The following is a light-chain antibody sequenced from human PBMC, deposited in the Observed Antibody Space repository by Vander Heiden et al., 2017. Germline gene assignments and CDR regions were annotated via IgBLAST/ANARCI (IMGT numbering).Light chain of an antibody. Sequence: IVMTQSPLSLPVTPVEPASISCRSSQSLLHSNGYNYLDWYLQKPGQSPQLLIYLGSNRASGVPDRFSGSGSGTDFTLKISRVEAEDVGVYYCMQALQTPYTFGGGTKVEIK. V-gene: IGKV2-28*01. CDR3: MQALQTPYT. CDR2: LGS. CDR1: QSLLHSNGYNY. J-gene: IGKJ4*01.